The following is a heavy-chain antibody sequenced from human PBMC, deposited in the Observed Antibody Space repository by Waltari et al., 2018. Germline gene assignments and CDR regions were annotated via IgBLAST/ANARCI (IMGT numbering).Heavy chain of an antibody. V-gene: IGHV3-49*04. D-gene: IGHD1-7*01. CDR3: TRDRTGTTRDY. CDR1: GFTFGAYA. J-gene: IGHJ4*02. Sequence: EVQLVESGGGLVQPGGSLRLSCTASGFTFGAYAMSWVGRAPGMGLEWVGFIRSKAYGGTTEYAASVKGRFTISRDDSKSIAYLQMNSLKTEDTAVYYCTRDRTGTTRDYWGQGTLVTVSS. CDR2: IRSKAYGGTT.